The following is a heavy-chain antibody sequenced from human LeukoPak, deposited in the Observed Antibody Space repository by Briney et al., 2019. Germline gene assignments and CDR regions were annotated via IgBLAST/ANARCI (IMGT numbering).Heavy chain of an antibody. CDR3: ARRVKRGSSAPIIDYYYYYMAV. V-gene: IGHV4-4*07. Sequence: SETLSLTCTVSGGSISSYCWSWIRQPAGKGLEWIGRIYTIGSTNYNPSLKTRFTISVDTSKKQSYLKLSSVTAADRAVYHCARRVKRGSSAPIIDYYYYYMAVWGKGTTVTVYS. CDR1: GGSISSYC. J-gene: IGHJ6*03. CDR2: IYTIGST. D-gene: IGHD2-15*01.